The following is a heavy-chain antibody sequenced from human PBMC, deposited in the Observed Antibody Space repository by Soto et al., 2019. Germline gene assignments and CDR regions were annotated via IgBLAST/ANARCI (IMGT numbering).Heavy chain of an antibody. V-gene: IGHV3-21*01. CDR1: GFTFSSYS. D-gene: IGHD3-22*01. CDR3: ARDPSDYYDSSGYSNGPFDY. J-gene: IGHJ4*02. Sequence: GGSLRLSCAASGFTFSSYSMNWVRQAPGKGLEWVSSISSSSSYIYYADSVKGRFTISRDNAKNSLYLQMNSLRAEDTAVYYSARDPSDYYDSSGYSNGPFDYWGQGPWVTLSS. CDR2: ISSSSSYI.